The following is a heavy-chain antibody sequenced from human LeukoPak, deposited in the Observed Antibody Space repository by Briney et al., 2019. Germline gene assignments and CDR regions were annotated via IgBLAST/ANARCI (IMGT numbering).Heavy chain of an antibody. D-gene: IGHD3-22*01. Sequence: PGGSLRLSCAASRFTFASYAMSWVRQAPGKELEWVSSISTSGGSTNYADSVKGRFTISRDSSKNTLFLQMNSLRAEDTAVYYCANRYYDSSPFDPWGQGTLVTVSS. J-gene: IGHJ5*02. V-gene: IGHV3-23*01. CDR3: ANRYYDSSPFDP. CDR2: ISTSGGST. CDR1: RFTFASYA.